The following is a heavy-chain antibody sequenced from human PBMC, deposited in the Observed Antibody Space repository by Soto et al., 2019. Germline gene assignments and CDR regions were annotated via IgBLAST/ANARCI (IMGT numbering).Heavy chain of an antibody. V-gene: IGHV4-34*01. CDR3: YGAAAKHYYYGMDV. J-gene: IGHJ6*02. Sequence: TLSLTCAVYGGSFSGYYWSWIRQPPGKGLEWIGEINHSGSTNYNPSLKSRVTISVDTSKNQFSLKLSSVTAADTAVYYCYGAAAKHYYYGMDVWGPGTTVTVSS. D-gene: IGHD6-13*01. CDR1: GGSFSGYY. CDR2: INHSGST.